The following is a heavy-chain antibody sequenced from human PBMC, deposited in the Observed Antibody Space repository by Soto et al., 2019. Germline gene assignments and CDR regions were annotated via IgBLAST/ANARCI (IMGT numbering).Heavy chain of an antibody. J-gene: IGHJ6*02. V-gene: IGHV3-74*01. Sequence: EAQLVESGGGLVQPGGSLRLSCAASGFTFGTYWMHWVRQAPGKGLVWVSHINHDGSVTNYADSVKGRFTISRDNVKNTPYLQTNRLRAEETAVYYCVRASTSIDYLGMDVWGQGTTVTVSS. CDR1: GFTFGTYW. CDR3: VRASTSIDYLGMDV. CDR2: INHDGSVT.